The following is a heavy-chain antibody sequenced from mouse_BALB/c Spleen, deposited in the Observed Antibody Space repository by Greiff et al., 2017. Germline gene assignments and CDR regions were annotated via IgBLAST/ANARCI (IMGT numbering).Heavy chain of an antibody. CDR2: ISSGSSTI. CDR3: ARWVTRGDYAMDY. V-gene: IGHV5-17*02. J-gene: IGHJ4*01. CDR1: GFTFSSFG. D-gene: IGHD2-2*01. Sequence: EVKLQESGGGLVQPGGSRKLSCAASGFTFSSFGMHWVRQAPEKGLEWVAYISSGSSTIYYADTVKGRFTISRDNPKNTLFLQMTSLRSEDTAMYYCARWVTRGDYAMDYWGQGTSVTVSS.